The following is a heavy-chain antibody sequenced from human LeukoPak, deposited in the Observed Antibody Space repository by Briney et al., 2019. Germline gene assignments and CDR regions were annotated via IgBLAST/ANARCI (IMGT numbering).Heavy chain of an antibody. CDR1: GFTFSSYW. V-gene: IGHV3-7*01. D-gene: IGHD2-2*01. Sequence: GGSLRLSCAASGFTFSSYWMSWVRQAPGKGLEWLANIKQDGREKYYVDSVKGRFNNSRDNATNSLYLQMNSLRAEDTAVYYCARVVVVPAAFYFDYWGQGTLVTVSA. CDR3: ARVVVVPAAFYFDY. CDR2: IKQDGREK. J-gene: IGHJ4*02.